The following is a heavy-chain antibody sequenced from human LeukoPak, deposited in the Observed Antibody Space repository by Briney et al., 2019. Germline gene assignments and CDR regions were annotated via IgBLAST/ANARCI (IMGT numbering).Heavy chain of an antibody. J-gene: IGHJ5*02. CDR2: IIPIFGTA. CDR1: GGTFSSYA. D-gene: IGHD3/OR15-3a*01. V-gene: IGHV1-69*13. CDR3: AGSDSNWFDP. Sequence: EASVKVSCKASGGTFSSYAISWVRQAPGQGFEWMGGIIPIFGTANYAQKFQGRVTITADESTSTAYMELSSLRSEDTAVYYCAGSDSNWFDPWGQGTLVTVSS.